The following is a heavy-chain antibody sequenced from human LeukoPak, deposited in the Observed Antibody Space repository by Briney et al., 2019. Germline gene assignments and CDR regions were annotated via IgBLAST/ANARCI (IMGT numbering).Heavy chain of an antibody. Sequence: HSGSTNYNPSLKSRVTISVDKSKNQFSLKLSSVTAADTAVYYCARVGVGYCSSTSCSGEDYWGQGTLVTVSS. V-gene: IGHV4-4*02. CDR3: ARVGVGYCSSTSCSGEDY. CDR2: HSGST. J-gene: IGHJ4*02. D-gene: IGHD2-2*01.